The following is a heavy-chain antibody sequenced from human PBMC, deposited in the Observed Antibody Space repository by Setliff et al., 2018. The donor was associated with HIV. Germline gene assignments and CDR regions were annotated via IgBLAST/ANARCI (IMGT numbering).Heavy chain of an antibody. Sequence: GGSLRLSCAASGFTFSSYAMHWVRQAPGKGLEWVAVISYDGSNKYYADSVKGRLTISRDNSKNTLYLQMNSLRAEDTAVYYCAKAGNIADHFDYWGQGTLVTVSS. CDR2: ISYDGSNK. CDR1: GFTFSSYA. CDR3: AKAGNIADHFDY. V-gene: IGHV3-30*01. J-gene: IGHJ4*02. D-gene: IGHD6-13*01.